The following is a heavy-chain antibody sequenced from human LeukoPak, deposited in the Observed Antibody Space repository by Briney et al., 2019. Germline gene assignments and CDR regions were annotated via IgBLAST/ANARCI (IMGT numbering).Heavy chain of an antibody. D-gene: IGHD3-10*01. CDR3: AKDAYYYGSGTPYFFDY. J-gene: IGHJ4*02. CDR2: ISGSGGNT. V-gene: IGHV3-23*01. Sequence: GGSLSLSCAASGFTFTTYAMSWVRQAPGKGLEWVSGISGSGGNTYYADPVKGRFTISRDNSKNTLYLQMNRLRAEDTAVYYCAKDAYYYGSGTPYFFDYWGQGTLVTVSS. CDR1: GFTFTTYA.